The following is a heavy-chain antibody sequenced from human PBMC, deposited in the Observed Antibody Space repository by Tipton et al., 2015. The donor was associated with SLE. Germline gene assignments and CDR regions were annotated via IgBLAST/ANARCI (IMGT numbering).Heavy chain of an antibody. CDR1: GGSFSGYY. V-gene: IGHV4-34*01. J-gene: IGHJ1*01. D-gene: IGHD6-19*01. CDR3: ARGGEAVAGTSYFQY. Sequence: TLSLTCAVYGGSFSGYYWSWSRQPPGKGLEWIGEINYSGSTYYNPSLKSRVTISVDTSKNQFSLKLSSVTAADTAVDYDARGGEAVAGTSYFQYWGQGTRVTVSS. CDR2: INYSGST.